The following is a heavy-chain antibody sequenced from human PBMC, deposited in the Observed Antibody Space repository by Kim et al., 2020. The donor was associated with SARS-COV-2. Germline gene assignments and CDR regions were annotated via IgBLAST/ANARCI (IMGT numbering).Heavy chain of an antibody. Sequence: GGSLRLSCAASGFTFSAYAMTWVRQSPGKGLEWVSTITGSADNTYSADSVKGRFTISRDNSKNTLYLQMNSLRAEDTAVYYCAKEDGSSSYYHFHRWGQGTLVTVSS. D-gene: IGHD6-13*01. CDR3: AKEDGSSSYYHFHR. J-gene: IGHJ1*01. CDR2: ITGSADNT. CDR1: GFTFSAYA. V-gene: IGHV3-23*01.